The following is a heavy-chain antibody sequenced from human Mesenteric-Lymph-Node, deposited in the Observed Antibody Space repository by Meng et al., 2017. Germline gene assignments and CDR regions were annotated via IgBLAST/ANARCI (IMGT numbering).Heavy chain of an antibody. CDR3: AKESCSGGSCYHFDY. V-gene: IGHV3-21*04. CDR2: ISSSSSYI. Sequence: GESLKISCAASGFTFSSYSMNWVRQAPGKGLEWVSSISSSSSYIYYADSVKGRFTISRDNAKNSLYLQMNSLRTEDTALYYCAKESCSGGSCYHFDYWGQGTLVTVSS. J-gene: IGHJ4*02. CDR1: GFTFSSYS. D-gene: IGHD2-15*01.